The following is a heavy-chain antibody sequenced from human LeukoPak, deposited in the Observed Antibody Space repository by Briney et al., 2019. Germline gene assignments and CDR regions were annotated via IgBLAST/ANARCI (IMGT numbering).Heavy chain of an antibody. D-gene: IGHD6-13*01. CDR2: IIPIFGTA. V-gene: IGHV1-69*05. CDR1: GGTFSSYA. J-gene: IGHJ4*02. Sequence: GASVKVSCKASGGTFSSYAISWVRQAPGQGLEWMGGIIPIFGTANYAQKFQGRVTMTRDTSTSTVYMELSSLRSEDTAVYYCARDTNGYSSSWGQGTLVTVSS. CDR3: ARDTNGYSSS.